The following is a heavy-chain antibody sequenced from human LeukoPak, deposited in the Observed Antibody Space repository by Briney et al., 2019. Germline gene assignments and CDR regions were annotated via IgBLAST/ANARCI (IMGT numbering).Heavy chain of an antibody. D-gene: IGHD3-3*01. CDR2: INTDTRNP. CDR1: GYTFTSYA. CDR3: ARGPSIDFWSGYYNYYYYYMDV. Sequence: GASVKVSCKASGYTFTSYAMNWVRQAPGQGLEWMGWINTDTRNPTYAQGFTGRFVFSLDTSVSTAYLQISSLKAEDTAVYYCARGPSIDFWSGYYNYYYYYMDVWGKGTTVTVSS. J-gene: IGHJ6*03. V-gene: IGHV7-4-1*02.